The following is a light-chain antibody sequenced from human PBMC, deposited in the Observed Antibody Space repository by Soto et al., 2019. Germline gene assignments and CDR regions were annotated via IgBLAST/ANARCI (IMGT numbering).Light chain of an antibody. V-gene: IGKV3-20*01. J-gene: IGKJ1*01. CDR3: QQYISSPLT. Sequence: VLTQSPGTLSLSPGERATLSCRASQSISNNYLAWYQQEPGQAPRLVIYGASNRATGIPDRFSASGSGTDFTLTISRLEPEDFAVYYCQQYISSPLTFGQGTKVDIK. CDR1: QSISNNY. CDR2: GAS.